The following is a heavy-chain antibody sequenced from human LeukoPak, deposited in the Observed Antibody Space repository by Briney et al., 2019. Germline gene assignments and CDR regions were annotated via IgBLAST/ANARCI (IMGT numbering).Heavy chain of an antibody. CDR1: GFTFSSYA. CDR3: ARDEEPAAGMDIDY. V-gene: IGHV3-30-3*01. Sequence: GRSLRLSCAASGFTFSSYAMHWVCQAPGKGLEWVAVISYDGSNKYYADSVKGRFTISRDNSKNTLYLQMNSLRAEDTAVYYCARDEEPAAGMDIDYWGQGTLVTVSS. J-gene: IGHJ4*02. CDR2: ISYDGSNK. D-gene: IGHD6-13*01.